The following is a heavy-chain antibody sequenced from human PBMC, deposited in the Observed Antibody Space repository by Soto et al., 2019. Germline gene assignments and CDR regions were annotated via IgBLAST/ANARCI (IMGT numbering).Heavy chain of an antibody. Sequence: LSLTCTVSGGSISSYYWSWIRQPPGKGLEWIGYIYYSGSTNYNPSLKSRVTISVDTSKNQFSLKLSSVTAADTAVYYCARGYIAAPFDYWGQGTLVTVSS. V-gene: IGHV4-59*01. CDR3: ARGYIAAPFDY. CDR1: GGSISSYY. D-gene: IGHD6-13*01. CDR2: IYYSGST. J-gene: IGHJ4*02.